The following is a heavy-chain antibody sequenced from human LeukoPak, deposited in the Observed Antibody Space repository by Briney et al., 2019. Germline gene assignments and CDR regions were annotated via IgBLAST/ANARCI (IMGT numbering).Heavy chain of an antibody. Sequence: SETLSLTCALSGASISSDNWWSWVRQSPGKGLEWIGEIFRSGSTNYNYNPSLKGRVTVFLDKSKNQFSLKLSSVTAADTAVYYCAASPLEWLLLGYWGQGTLVTVSS. D-gene: IGHD3-3*01. J-gene: IGHJ4*02. V-gene: IGHV4-4*02. CDR3: AASPLEWLLLGY. CDR1: GASISSDNW. CDR2: IFRSGST.